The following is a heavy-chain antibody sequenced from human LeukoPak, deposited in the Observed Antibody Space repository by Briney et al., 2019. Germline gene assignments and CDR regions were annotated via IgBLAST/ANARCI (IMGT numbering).Heavy chain of an antibody. J-gene: IGHJ4*02. Sequence: PGASLRLSCLASGFTFRAYALHWVRQTPGQGLDWGAVVSSDGQNDFYSDSVRGRFTISRDNSRDTLYLQMDGLRAADTGLYFCARSTYYYGSGTFYSVGPFDSWGQGTLVTVSS. V-gene: IGHV3-30*01. CDR2: VSSDGQND. D-gene: IGHD3-10*01. CDR1: GFTFRAYA. CDR3: ARSTYYYGSGTFYSVGPFDS.